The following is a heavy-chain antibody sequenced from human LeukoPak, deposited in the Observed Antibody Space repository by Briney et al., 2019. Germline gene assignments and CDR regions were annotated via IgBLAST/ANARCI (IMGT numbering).Heavy chain of an antibody. Sequence: GGSLRLSCAASGFTFDDYAMHWVRQAPGKGLEWVSGISWNSGSIGYADSVKGRFTISRDNAKNSLLLQMNSLRAEDTAVYYCARDPVAGLFDYWGQGTLVTVSS. J-gene: IGHJ4*02. CDR1: GFTFDDYA. D-gene: IGHD6-19*01. CDR3: ARDPVAGLFDY. V-gene: IGHV3-9*01. CDR2: ISWNSGSI.